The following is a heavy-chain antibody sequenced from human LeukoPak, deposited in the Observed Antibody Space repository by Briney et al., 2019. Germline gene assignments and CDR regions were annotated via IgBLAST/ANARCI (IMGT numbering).Heavy chain of an antibody. CDR1: GFTFSSYG. CDR3: AKSNAAGTSGGAFDI. CDR2: IRYDGSNK. V-gene: IGHV3-30*02. Sequence: PGGSLRLSCAASGFTFSSYGLHWVRQAPGKGLEWVAFIRYDGSNKYYADSVKGRFTISRDNSKNTLYLQMNSLRAEDTAVYYCAKSNAAGTSGGAFDIWGQGTMVTVSS. J-gene: IGHJ3*02. D-gene: IGHD6-13*01.